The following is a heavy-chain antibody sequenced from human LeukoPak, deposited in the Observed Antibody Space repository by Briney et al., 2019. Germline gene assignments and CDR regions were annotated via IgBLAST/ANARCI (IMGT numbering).Heavy chain of an antibody. Sequence: GGSLRLSCAASGFTFDDYTMHRVRQAPGKGLEWVSLISWDGGSTYYADSVKGRFTISRDNSKNSLYLQMNSLRTEDTALYYCAKEETSGLVHHYYYMDVWGKGTTVTVSS. D-gene: IGHD6-6*01. J-gene: IGHJ6*03. CDR1: GFTFDDYT. CDR3: AKEETSGLVHHYYYMDV. V-gene: IGHV3-43*01. CDR2: ISWDGGST.